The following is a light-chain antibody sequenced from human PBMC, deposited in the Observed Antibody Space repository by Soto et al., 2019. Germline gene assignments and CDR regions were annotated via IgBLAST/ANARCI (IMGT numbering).Light chain of an antibody. V-gene: IGLV2-23*01. Sequence: QSALTQPASVSGSPGQSITISCTGTSSDVGSYNLVSWYQQHPGKAPKLMIYEGSKRPSGVSNRFSGSKSGNTASLTISGLQAEDKADYYCCSYAGSSLLYVFGTGTKLTVL. CDR2: EGS. J-gene: IGLJ1*01. CDR3: CSYAGSSLLYV. CDR1: SSDVGSYNL.